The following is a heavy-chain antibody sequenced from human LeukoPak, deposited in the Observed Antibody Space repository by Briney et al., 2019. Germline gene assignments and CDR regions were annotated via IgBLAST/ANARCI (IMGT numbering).Heavy chain of an antibody. V-gene: IGHV5-51*01. CDR2: IYPGDSDT. CDR3: ARYYHQAGSPYYYYMDV. D-gene: IGHD1-26*01. J-gene: IGHJ6*03. CDR1: GYSFTSYW. Sequence: PGESLKISCKGSGYSFTSYWIGWVRQMPGKGLEWMGIIYPGDSDTRYSPSFQGQVTISADKSISTAYLQWSSLKASDTAIYYCARYYHQAGSPYYYYMDVWGKGTTVTISS.